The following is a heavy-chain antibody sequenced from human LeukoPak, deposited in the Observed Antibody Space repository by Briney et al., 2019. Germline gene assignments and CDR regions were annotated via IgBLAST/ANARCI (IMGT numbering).Heavy chain of an antibody. CDR3: ARAYRRIRPGIAVAGTGDAFDI. CDR2: IYYSGST. CDR1: GGSISSSSYY. J-gene: IGHJ3*02. Sequence: SETLSLTCTVSGGSISSSSYYWGWIRQPPGKGLEWIGSIYYSGSTYYNPSLKSRVTISVDTSKNQFSLKLSSVTAADTAVYYCARAYRRIRPGIAVAGTGDAFDIWGQGTMVTVSS. V-gene: IGHV4-39*07. D-gene: IGHD6-19*01.